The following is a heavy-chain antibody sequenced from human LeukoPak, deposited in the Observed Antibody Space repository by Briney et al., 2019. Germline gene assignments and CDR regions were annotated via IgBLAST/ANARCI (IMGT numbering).Heavy chain of an antibody. CDR3: ARGRLVYDFWSGGDIRHNWFDP. J-gene: IGHJ5*02. D-gene: IGHD3-3*01. CDR1: GGSFSGYY. V-gene: IGHV4-34*01. CDR2: INHSGST. Sequence: PSETLSLTCAVYGGSFSGYYWSWIRQPPGKGLEWIGEINHSGSTNYNPSLKSRVTISVDTSMNQFSLKLSSVTAADTAVYYCARGRLVYDFWSGGDIRHNWFDPWGQGTLVTVSS.